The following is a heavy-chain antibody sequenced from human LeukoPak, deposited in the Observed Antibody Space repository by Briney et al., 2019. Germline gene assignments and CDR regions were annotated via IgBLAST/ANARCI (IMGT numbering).Heavy chain of an antibody. CDR1: GASISSYY. Sequence: SETLSLTCTVSGASISSYYWSWIRQPPGKGLEWIGCIYYSGYTNYNPSLKSRVTMSVDTSKNQFSLRVSSVTAADTAVYYCARDPGPYCTTTSCYVDYWGRGTLVTVSS. V-gene: IGHV4-59*01. D-gene: IGHD2-2*01. CDR2: IYYSGYT. J-gene: IGHJ4*02. CDR3: ARDPGPYCTTTSCYVDY.